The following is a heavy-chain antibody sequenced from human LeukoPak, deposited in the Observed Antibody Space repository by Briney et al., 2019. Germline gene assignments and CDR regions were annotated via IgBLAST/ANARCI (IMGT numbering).Heavy chain of an antibody. Sequence: ASVNVSCTASGYTFTIYDINWVRRATGQGLEWMGWMNPNSGNTGYAQKFQGRVTMTRNTSISTAYMELSSLRSEDTAVYYCARAQSYSGYDPAGWFDPWGQGTLVTVSS. CDR3: ARAQSYSGYDPAGWFDP. CDR2: MNPNSGNT. V-gene: IGHV1-8*01. CDR1: GYTFTIYD. D-gene: IGHD5-12*01. J-gene: IGHJ5*02.